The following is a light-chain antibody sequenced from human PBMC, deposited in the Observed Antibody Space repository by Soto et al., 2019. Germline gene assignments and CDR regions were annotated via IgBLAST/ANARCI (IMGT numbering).Light chain of an antibody. Sequence: EIVLTQSPGTLCLSPGERATLSCRASQSVSSSYLAWYQQKPGQAPRLLIYGASSRATGIPDRFSGSGSGTDFTLTISRLEPEDFAVYYCQQYGSSPMTFGQGTKVDI. V-gene: IGKV3-20*01. CDR2: GAS. CDR3: QQYGSSPMT. CDR1: QSVSSSY. J-gene: IGKJ1*01.